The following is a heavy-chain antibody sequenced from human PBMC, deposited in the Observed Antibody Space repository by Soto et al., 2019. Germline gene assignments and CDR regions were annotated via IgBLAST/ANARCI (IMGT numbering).Heavy chain of an antibody. D-gene: IGHD1-26*01. J-gene: IGHJ4*02. V-gene: IGHV1-18*01. CDR3: ATANGSYRPISF. CDR1: GYSLTSQR. Sequence: ASVKVSCKASGYSLTSQRINWVRQAPGQGLEWMGSISPYNGNTNYAQGIEGRVTMTADTSTNTAYMELRSLKSDDTAVYYCATANGSYRPISFWGQGTLVTVSS. CDR2: ISPYNGNT.